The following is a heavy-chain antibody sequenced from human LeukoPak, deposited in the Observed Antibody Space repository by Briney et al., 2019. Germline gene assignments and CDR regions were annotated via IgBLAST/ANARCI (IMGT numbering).Heavy chain of an antibody. D-gene: IGHD6-13*01. CDR2: ISWNSGSI. CDR1: GFTFDDYA. J-gene: IGHJ5*02. CDR3: AKAGSGYSSSWLGDWFDP. Sequence: GRSLRLSCAASGFTFDDYAMHWVRQAPGKGLEWVSGISWNSGSIGYADSVKGRFTISRDNAKNSLYLQMDSLRAEDTALYYCAKAGSGYSSSWLGDWFDPWGQGTLVTVSS. V-gene: IGHV3-9*01.